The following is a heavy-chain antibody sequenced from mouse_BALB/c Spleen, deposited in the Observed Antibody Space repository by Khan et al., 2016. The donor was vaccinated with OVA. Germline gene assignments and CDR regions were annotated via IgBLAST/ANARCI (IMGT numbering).Heavy chain of an antibody. D-gene: IGHD1-2*01. V-gene: IGHV1S29*02. CDR1: GYTFTDFN. CDR3: ARSGYGSFAY. CDR2: IFPNTGGT. J-gene: IGHJ3*01. Sequence: VQLKQSGPELVKPGASVRISCKTSGYTFTDFNLDWVKQSHGKSLEWIGYIFPNTGGTGYNQKFKTKATLTVDSSSSTAYMELRSLTSEDSAVYYCARSGYGSFAYWGQGTLVTVSS.